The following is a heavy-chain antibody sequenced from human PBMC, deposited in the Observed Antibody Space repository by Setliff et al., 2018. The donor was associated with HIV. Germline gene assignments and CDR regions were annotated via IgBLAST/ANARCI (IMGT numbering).Heavy chain of an antibody. CDR2: IKYDGSEK. D-gene: IGHD2-15*01. V-gene: IGHV3-7*03. J-gene: IGHJ6*02. Sequence: PGGSLRLSCAASGFTFSSYWMSWVRQAPGKGLEWVANIKYDGSEKYYVGSVKGRFTISRDNAKNSLYLQMNSLRAEDTAVYYCAKTLPTLYPPHDYYFAMDVWGQGTTVTV. CDR3: AKTLPTLYPPHDYYFAMDV. CDR1: GFTFSSYW.